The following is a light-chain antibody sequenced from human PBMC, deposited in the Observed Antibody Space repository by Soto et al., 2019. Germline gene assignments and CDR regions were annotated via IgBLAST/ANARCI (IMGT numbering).Light chain of an antibody. CDR2: GAS. CDR1: QSVSSN. CDR3: HQYGSSPPIT. J-gene: IGKJ5*01. V-gene: IGKV3-15*01. Sequence: EIVMTQSPATLSVSPGERATLSCRASQSVSSNLAWYQQKPGQAPRLLIYGASTRTTGIPARFSGSGSGTDFTLTISRLEPEDFAVYYCHQYGSSPPITFGQGTRLEIK.